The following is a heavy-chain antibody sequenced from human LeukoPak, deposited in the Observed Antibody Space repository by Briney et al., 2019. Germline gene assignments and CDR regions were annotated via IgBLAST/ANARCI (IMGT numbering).Heavy chain of an antibody. V-gene: IGHV4-31*03. CDR2: IYYSGST. CDR1: GGSISSGGYY. Sequence: PSQTLSLTCTVSGGSISSGGYYWSWIRQHPGKGLEWIGYIYYSGSTYYNPSLKSRVTISVDTSKNQFSLKLSSVTAADTAVYYCAREGVYSGYVLPDYWGQGTLVTVSS. D-gene: IGHD5-12*01. J-gene: IGHJ4*02. CDR3: AREGVYSGYVLPDY.